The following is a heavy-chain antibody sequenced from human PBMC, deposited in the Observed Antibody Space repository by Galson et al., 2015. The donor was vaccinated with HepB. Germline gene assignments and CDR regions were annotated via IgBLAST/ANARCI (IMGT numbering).Heavy chain of an antibody. CDR2: ISAYNGNT. J-gene: IGHJ4*02. CDR3: AREYCSSTSCYQGFDY. Sequence: SVKVSCKASGYTFTSYGISWVRQAPGQGLEWMGWISAYNGNTNYAQKLQGRVTMTTDTSTSTAYMELRSLRSDDTAVDYCAREYCSSTSCYQGFDYWCQGTLFTVSS. V-gene: IGHV1-18*01. CDR1: GYTFTSYG. D-gene: IGHD2-2*01.